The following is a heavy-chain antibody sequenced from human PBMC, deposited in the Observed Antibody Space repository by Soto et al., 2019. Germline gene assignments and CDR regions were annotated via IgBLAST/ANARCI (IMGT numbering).Heavy chain of an antibody. CDR2: IYHSGST. Sequence: TSETLSLTCAVSGGSISSGGYSWSWIRQPPGKGLEWIGYIYHSGSTYYNPSLKSRVTISVDRSKNQFSLKLSSVTAADTAVYYCARGRGLQPRFEYWGQGTLVTVSS. CDR3: ARGRGLQPRFEY. D-gene: IGHD4-4*01. J-gene: IGHJ4*02. CDR1: GGSISSGGYS. V-gene: IGHV4-30-2*01.